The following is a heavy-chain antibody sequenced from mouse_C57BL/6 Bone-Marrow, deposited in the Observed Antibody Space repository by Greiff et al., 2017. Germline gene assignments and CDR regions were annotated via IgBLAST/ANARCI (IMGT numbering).Heavy chain of an antibody. J-gene: IGHJ3*01. CDR3: ARVDDYDRAWFAY. D-gene: IGHD2-4*01. CDR2: IDPSDSYT. CDR1: GYTFTSYW. Sequence: QVQLQQPGAELVRPGTSVKLSCKASGYTFTSYWMHWVKQRPGQGLEWIGVIDPSDSYTNYNQKFKGKDTLTVDTSSSTAYMQLSSLTSEDSAVYYCARVDDYDRAWFAYWGQGTLVTVSA. V-gene: IGHV1-59*01.